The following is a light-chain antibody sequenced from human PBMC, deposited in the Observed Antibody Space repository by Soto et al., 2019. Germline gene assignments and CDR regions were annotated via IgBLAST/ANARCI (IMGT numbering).Light chain of an antibody. CDR2: EVT. V-gene: IGLV2-8*01. J-gene: IGLJ1*01. CDR1: SSDVGGYNF. CDR3: GSYAGSNNVAFV. Sequence: QSVLTQPPSASGSPGQTVTISCTGTSSDVGGYNFVSWYQQHPGKAPKLIIYEVTKRPSGVHDRFSGSKSGNTASLTVSWLQADDDAAYYCGSYAGSNNVAFVFGSPTKLTVL.